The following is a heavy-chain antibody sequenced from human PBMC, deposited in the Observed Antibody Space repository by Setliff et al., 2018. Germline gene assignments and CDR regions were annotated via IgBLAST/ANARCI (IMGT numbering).Heavy chain of an antibody. Sequence: SETLSLTCTVSGGSLSSFYWSWIRQSPGRGLDWIGEISHSGSTNYNPSLKSRVTMSVDTSKNQFSLNLNSVTAADTAVYYFRLAHCNDTSCEEAQVVFAISAPVWYFEFWGRGTQVTVSS. V-gene: IGHV4-34*01. CDR3: RLAHCNDTSCEEAQVVFAISAPVWYFEF. D-gene: IGHD2-21*01. CDR1: GGSLSSFY. J-gene: IGHJ2*01. CDR2: ISHSGST.